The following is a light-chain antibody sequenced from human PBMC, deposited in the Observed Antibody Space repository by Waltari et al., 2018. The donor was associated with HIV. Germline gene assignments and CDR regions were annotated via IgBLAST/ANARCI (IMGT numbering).Light chain of an antibody. CDR2: RTS. V-gene: IGKV1-5*03. Sequence: IQMTQSPSNLSASVGDTVVITCRASQGIDNWLAWYQQKPGRAPRLLVSRTSLLESGVSSRFSGSGSGTEFTLTIRSLQPDDIGTYYCQQYSTHYAFGQGTRVE. CDR1: QGIDNW. J-gene: IGKJ2*01. CDR3: QQYSTHYA.